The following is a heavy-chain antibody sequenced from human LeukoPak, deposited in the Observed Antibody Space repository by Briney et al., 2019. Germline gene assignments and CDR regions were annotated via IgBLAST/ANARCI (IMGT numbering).Heavy chain of an antibody. CDR2: IRSKAYAETT. V-gene: IGHV3-49*04. CDR1: GFSFRDYA. CDR3: ARGGDFGVPAPLGIDAFDF. D-gene: IGHD2-2*01. J-gene: IGHJ3*01. Sequence: PGGSLRLSGTTSGFSFRDYALTWVRQAPGKGLEWVGFIRSKAYAETTEYAASVKGRFTISRDDSKTIAYLQMNSLTTEDTAVYYCARGGDFGVPAPLGIDAFDFWGQGTMVTVSS.